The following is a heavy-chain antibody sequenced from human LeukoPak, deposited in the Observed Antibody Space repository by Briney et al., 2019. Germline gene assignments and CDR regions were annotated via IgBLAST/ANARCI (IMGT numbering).Heavy chain of an antibody. CDR1: GFTFSSYA. CDR2: ISGSGGST. J-gene: IGHJ1*01. D-gene: IGHD2-2*01. CDR3: ARAHNHCSSTSCPSAEYFQH. V-gene: IGHV3-23*01. Sequence: PGGSLRLSCAASGFTFSSYAMSWVRQAPGKGLEWVSAISGSGGSTYYADSVRGRFTISRDNAKNSLYLQMNSLRAEDTAVYYCARAHNHCSSTSCPSAEYFQHWGQGTLVIVSS.